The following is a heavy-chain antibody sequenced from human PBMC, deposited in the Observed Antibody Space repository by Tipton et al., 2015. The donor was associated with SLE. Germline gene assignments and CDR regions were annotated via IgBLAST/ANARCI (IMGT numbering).Heavy chain of an antibody. CDR1: GYTFTSYY. CDR2: INPSGGST. J-gene: IGHJ6*02. D-gene: IGHD1-26*01. Sequence: QLVQSGAEVKKPGASVKVSCKASGYTFTSYYMHWVRQAPGQGLEWMGIINPSGGSTSYAQKFQGRVTMTRDTSTSTVYMELSSLRSEDAAVYYCARVGGSPGDYYYGMDVWGQGTTVTVSS. CDR3: ARVGGSPGDYYYGMDV. V-gene: IGHV1-46*01.